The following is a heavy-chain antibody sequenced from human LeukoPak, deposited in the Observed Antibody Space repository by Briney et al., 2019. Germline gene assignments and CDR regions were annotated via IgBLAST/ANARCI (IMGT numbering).Heavy chain of an antibody. J-gene: IGHJ4*02. V-gene: IGHV3-53*04. Sequence: GGSLRLSCAASGLTVSSSYMSWVRQAPGKGLEWVSIIYIGDNPHYADSVKGRFTISRHNSKNTLYLQTNNLRDEDTAVYYCARVRPWVFDYWGQGALVTVSS. CDR2: IYIGDNP. CDR1: GLTVSSSY. CDR3: ARVRPWVFDY.